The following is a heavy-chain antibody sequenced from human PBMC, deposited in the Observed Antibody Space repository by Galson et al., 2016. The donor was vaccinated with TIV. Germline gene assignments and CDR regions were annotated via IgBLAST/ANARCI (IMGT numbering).Heavy chain of an antibody. Sequence: SVKVSCKASGYTFTSFGLSWVRQAPGQGLEWMGWISAYNGDTYFAQSLQDRVTMTTDTSTSTAYMELRSLRSDDTAVYYCARAPPLYYRSWPMDHWGQGTLVTVSS. D-gene: IGHD3-10*01. CDR3: ARAPPLYYRSWPMDH. CDR2: ISAYNGDT. J-gene: IGHJ4*02. V-gene: IGHV1-18*01. CDR1: GYTFTSFG.